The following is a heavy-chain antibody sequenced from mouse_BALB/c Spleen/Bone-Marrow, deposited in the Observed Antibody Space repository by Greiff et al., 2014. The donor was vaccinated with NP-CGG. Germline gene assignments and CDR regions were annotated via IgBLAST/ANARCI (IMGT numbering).Heavy chain of an antibody. Sequence: VQLQQSGAELARPGASVKSSCKASGYTFTSYWMQWVKQRPGQGLEWIGAIYPGDGDTRYTQKFKGKATLTADKSSSTAYMQLSSLASEDSAVYYRARDEHYFDYWGQGTTLTVSS. V-gene: IGHV1-87*01. CDR3: ARDEHYFDY. J-gene: IGHJ2*01. CDR1: GYTFTSYW. CDR2: IYPGDGDT.